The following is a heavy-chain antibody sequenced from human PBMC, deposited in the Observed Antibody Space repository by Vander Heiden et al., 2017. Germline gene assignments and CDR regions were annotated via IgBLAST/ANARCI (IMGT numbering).Heavy chain of an antibody. CDR1: GFTISNYA. CDR3: AKGVFRGSYYFDY. V-gene: IGHV3-30*18. J-gene: IGHJ4*02. D-gene: IGHD3-16*01. CDR2: VSHDGSNE. Sequence: QVQLVESGGGVVQSGRSLRLSCAASGFTISNYAMPWVRQAPGKGLEWVAVVSHDGSNEYYADSVEGRFTISRDNSKKTLYLQMNSLRAEDTAVYYCAKGVFRGSYYFDYWGQGSLVTVSS.